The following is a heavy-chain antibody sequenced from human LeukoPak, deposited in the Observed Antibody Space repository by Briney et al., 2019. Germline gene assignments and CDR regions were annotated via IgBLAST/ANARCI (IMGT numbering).Heavy chain of an antibody. V-gene: IGHV1-18*01. Sequence: GASVKVSCKASGGTFSSYAISWVRQAPGQGLEWMGWISAYNGNTNYAQKLQGRVTMTTDTSTSTAYMELRSLRSDDTAVYYCARVDDYGGNGGWFDPWGQGTLVTVPS. CDR1: GGTFSSYA. D-gene: IGHD4-23*01. CDR2: ISAYNGNT. J-gene: IGHJ5*02. CDR3: ARVDDYGGNGGWFDP.